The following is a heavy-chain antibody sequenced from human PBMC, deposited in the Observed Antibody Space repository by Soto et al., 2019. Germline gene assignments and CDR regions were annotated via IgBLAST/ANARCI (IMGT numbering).Heavy chain of an antibody. Sequence: QVQLVESGGGVVQPGRSLRLSCAASGFTFSNYGMHWVRQAPGKGMEWVEVIWYDGSEEYYTDSVKGQFTISRDNSKNTLFLQMNSLRAEDTAVYYCARDWRLPYDYWGQGTLFTVSS. CDR1: GFTFSNYG. CDR2: IWYDGSEE. CDR3: ARDWRLPYDY. J-gene: IGHJ4*02. V-gene: IGHV3-33*01.